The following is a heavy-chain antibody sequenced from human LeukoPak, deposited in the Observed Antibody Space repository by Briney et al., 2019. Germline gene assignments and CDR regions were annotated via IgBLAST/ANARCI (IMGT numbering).Heavy chain of an antibody. V-gene: IGHV3-15*01. J-gene: IGHJ4*02. D-gene: IGHD3-22*01. CDR3: TPDLMPDYYDSSGYPYYFDY. CDR2: IKSKTDGGTT. CDR1: GFTFSNAW. Sequence: GGSLRLSCAASGFTFSNAWMSWVRQAPGKGLEWVGRIKSKTDGGTTDYAAPVKGRFTISRDDSTNTLYLQINSLKTEDTAVYSCTPDLMPDYYDSSGYPYYFDYWGQGTLVTVSS.